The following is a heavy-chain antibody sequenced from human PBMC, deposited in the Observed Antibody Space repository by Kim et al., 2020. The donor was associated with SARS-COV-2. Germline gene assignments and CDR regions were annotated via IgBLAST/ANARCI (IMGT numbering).Heavy chain of an antibody. V-gene: IGHV3-30*02. Sequence: DGSSKYYADSVKSRFTISRDNSKNTMYLQMNSLRAEEAAVYYCAKAEAYDYWGQGTLVTVSS. CDR3: AKAEAYDY. CDR2: DGSSK. J-gene: IGHJ4*02.